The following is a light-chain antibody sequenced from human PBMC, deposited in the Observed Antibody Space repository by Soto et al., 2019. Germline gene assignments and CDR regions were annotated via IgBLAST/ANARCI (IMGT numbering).Light chain of an antibody. CDR3: SSYTSSSTRV. CDR1: SSDVGGYNY. J-gene: IGLJ1*01. V-gene: IGLV2-14*03. CDR2: DVS. Sequence: QSALTQPASVSGSPGQSITISCTGTSSDVGGYNYLSWYQHYPGKAPKLMIYDVSDRPSGVSNRFSGSKSGNTASLTISGLQTEDEADYYCSSYTSSSTRVFGTGTKLTVL.